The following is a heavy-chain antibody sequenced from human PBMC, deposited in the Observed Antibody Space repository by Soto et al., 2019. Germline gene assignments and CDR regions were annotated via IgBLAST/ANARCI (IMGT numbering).Heavy chain of an antibody. D-gene: IGHD3-22*01. CDR2: IDYTGAT. CDR1: GGCISSSSYD. Sequence: SETLSLTCTVSGGCISSSSYDWGWNRQGPGKGLECIGSIDYTGATYYNPSLKSRVTISVDTSKNQFSLKLSSVTAADTAVYYCASRLGYYYYSSGYPYWGQGTLVTSPQ. J-gene: IGHJ4*02. CDR3: ASRLGYYYYSSGYPY. V-gene: IGHV4-39*01.